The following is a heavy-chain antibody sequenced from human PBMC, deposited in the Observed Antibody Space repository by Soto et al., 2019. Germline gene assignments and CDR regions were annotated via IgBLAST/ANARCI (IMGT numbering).Heavy chain of an antibody. Sequence: SETLSLTCSVSGGSISGSYWSWIRQSPGKGLEWLGYVYYTGSTDYSPSLRSRVSISVDTSKNEFSLRLSSVTAADTAVYFCARSVAVPGAHIDYWGQGTQVTVSS. J-gene: IGHJ4*02. D-gene: IGHD6-19*01. CDR3: ARSVAVPGAHIDY. V-gene: IGHV4-59*01. CDR2: VYYTGST. CDR1: GGSISGSY.